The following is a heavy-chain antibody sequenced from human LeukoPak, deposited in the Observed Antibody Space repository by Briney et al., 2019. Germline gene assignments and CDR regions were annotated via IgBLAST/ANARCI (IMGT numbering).Heavy chain of an antibody. J-gene: IGHJ4*02. CDR3: ARKDGYCSGGNCYSYFDS. V-gene: IGHV3-7*01. Sequence: GGSLRLSCAASGFTFSHFWMSWVRQAPGKGLEWVAYIKKTGSETHYVDSVKGRFTITRDNTRNSLFLQMYSLRAADTAVYFCARKDGYCSGGNCYSYFDSWGQGTLVTVSS. CDR2: IKKTGSET. CDR1: GFTFSHFW. D-gene: IGHD2-15*01.